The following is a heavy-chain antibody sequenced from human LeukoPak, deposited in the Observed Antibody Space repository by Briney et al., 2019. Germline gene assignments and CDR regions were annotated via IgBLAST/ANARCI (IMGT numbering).Heavy chain of an antibody. CDR3: ARSQGGTMSLRHFDL. CDR2: INSAGNA. J-gene: IGHJ2*01. V-gene: IGHV3-53*01. D-gene: IGHD3-22*01. CDR1: GFTVSSNY. Sequence: HSGGSLRLSCAASGFTVSSNYMNWVRQAPGKGLEWVSVINSAGNAYYAASVKGRFTISRDNSKNMLYLQMNSLRADDTAVYYCARSQGGTMSLRHFDLWGRGTLVTVSS.